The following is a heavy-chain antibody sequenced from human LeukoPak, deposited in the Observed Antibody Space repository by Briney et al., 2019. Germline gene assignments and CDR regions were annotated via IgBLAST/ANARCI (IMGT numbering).Heavy chain of an antibody. CDR1: GFTFSSYA. Sequence: GGSLRLSCAASGFTFSSYAMHWVRQAPGKGLEWVAVISYDGSNKYYADSVKGRFTISKDNSKNTLYLQMNSLRAEDTAVYYCAREWDIVVVALDYWGQGTLVTVSS. CDR2: ISYDGSNK. J-gene: IGHJ4*02. CDR3: AREWDIVVVALDY. D-gene: IGHD2-15*01. V-gene: IGHV3-30*04.